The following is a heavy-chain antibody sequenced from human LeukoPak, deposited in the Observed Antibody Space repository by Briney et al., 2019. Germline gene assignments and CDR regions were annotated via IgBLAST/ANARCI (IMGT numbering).Heavy chain of an antibody. J-gene: IGHJ4*02. D-gene: IGHD5-18*01. V-gene: IGHV1-69*13. CDR2: IIPIFGKE. Sequence: TSLNVSCKASGGSFSSYANSWVLQAPGQGLYLLVGIIPIFGKENYAQKFQGRVTITADDSSSTAYMELSSLRSEDTAVYFCARDRVYSYGNSNYFDYWGQGTLVTVSS. CDR3: ARDRVYSYGNSNYFDY. CDR1: GGSFSSYA.